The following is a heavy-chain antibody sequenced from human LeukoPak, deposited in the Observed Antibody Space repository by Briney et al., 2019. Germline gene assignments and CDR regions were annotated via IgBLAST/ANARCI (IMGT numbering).Heavy chain of an antibody. Sequence: GASVKVSCKASGYTFTDYYMHWVRQAPGQGLERMGIINPSGGSTSYAQKFQGRVTMTRDTSTSTVYMELSSLRSEDTAVYYCASLFSSGPLGGPWGQGTLVTVSS. D-gene: IGHD3-22*01. J-gene: IGHJ5*02. CDR1: GYTFTDYY. V-gene: IGHV1-46*01. CDR2: INPSGGST. CDR3: ASLFSSGPLGGP.